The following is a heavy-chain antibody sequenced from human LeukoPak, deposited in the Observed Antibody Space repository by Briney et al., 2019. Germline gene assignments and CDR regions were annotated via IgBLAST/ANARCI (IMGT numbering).Heavy chain of an antibody. CDR3: TGGSRFDP. Sequence: SETLSLTCAVYGGSFSGYYRSWIRQPPGKGLEWIGEINHSGSTNYNPSLKSRVTISVDTSKNQFSLKLSSVTAADSAVYYCTGGSRFDPWGQGTLVTVSS. CDR2: INHSGST. D-gene: IGHD2-8*02. V-gene: IGHV4-34*01. CDR1: GGSFSGYY. J-gene: IGHJ5*02.